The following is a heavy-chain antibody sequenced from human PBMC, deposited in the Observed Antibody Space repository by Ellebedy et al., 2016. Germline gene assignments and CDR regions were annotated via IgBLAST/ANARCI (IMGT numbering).Heavy chain of an antibody. V-gene: IGHV1-46*01. CDR3: ARPSSTSCYRHCGLDYGMDV. D-gene: IGHD2-2*01. Sequence: ASVKVSCXASGYTFTSYYIHWVRQAPGQGLEWMGIINPSSGSTSYAQQFQGRVTMTRDTSTTTVYMELSSLRSEDTAVFYCARPSSTSCYRHCGLDYGMDVWGQGTTVTVSS. CDR1: GYTFTSYY. J-gene: IGHJ6*02. CDR2: INPSSGST.